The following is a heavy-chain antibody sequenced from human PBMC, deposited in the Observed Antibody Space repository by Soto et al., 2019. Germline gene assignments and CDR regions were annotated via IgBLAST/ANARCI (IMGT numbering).Heavy chain of an antibody. V-gene: IGHV4-61*01. Sequence: KTLSLTCRVSVPPDHSETHLWSWIRQAPGKGLEWIGYVYRSGITNSNPALKSRVLVSADKTRDQSSLTLDSVTAADTAVYYCAREDMSGAYYFDYWGPGIQVTVSS. CDR1: VPPDHSETHL. CDR3: AREDMSGAYYFDY. D-gene: IGHD1-26*01. CDR2: VYRSGIT. J-gene: IGHJ4*02.